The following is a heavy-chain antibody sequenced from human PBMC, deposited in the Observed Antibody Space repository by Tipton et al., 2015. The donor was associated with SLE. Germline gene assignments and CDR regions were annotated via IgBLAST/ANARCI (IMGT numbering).Heavy chain of an antibody. CDR1: GFTFSSYW. D-gene: IGHD2-2*01. Sequence: SLRLSCAASGFTFSSYWMSWVRQAPGKGLEWVANIKQDGSEKYYVDSVKGRFTISRDNAKNSLYLQMNSLRAEDTAVYYCAREGCSSTSCYQVAFDIWGQGTMVTVSS. V-gene: IGHV3-7*03. CDR3: AREGCSSTSCYQVAFDI. CDR2: IKQDGSEK. J-gene: IGHJ3*02.